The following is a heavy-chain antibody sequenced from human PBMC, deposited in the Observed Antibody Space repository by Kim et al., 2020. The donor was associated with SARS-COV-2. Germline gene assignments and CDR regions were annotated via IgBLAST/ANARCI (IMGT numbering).Heavy chain of an antibody. D-gene: IGHD6-13*01. V-gene: IGHV1-69*01. J-gene: IGHJ5*02. Sequence: RKFPGRVTITADDSTSTAYMELSSLGSEDTAVYYCARVGQQLATYNWFDPWGQGTLVTVSS. CDR3: ARVGQQLATYNWFDP.